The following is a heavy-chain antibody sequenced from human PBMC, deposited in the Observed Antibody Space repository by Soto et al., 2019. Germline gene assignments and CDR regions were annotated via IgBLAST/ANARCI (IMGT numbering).Heavy chain of an antibody. D-gene: IGHD6-13*01. CDR2: IIPIFGTA. Sequence: QVQLVQSGAEVKKPGSSVKVSCKASGGTFSSYAISWVRQAPGQGLEWMGGIIPIFGTANYAQKFQGRVTITADESTSTAYMELSSLRSEDTAVYYCAVKQQLPQTTATGKKGWFDPWGQGTLVTVSS. CDR3: AVKQQLPQTTATGKKGWFDP. V-gene: IGHV1-69*01. CDR1: GGTFSSYA. J-gene: IGHJ5*02.